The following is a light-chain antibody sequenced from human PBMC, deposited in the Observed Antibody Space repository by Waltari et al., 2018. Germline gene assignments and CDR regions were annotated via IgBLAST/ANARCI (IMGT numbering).Light chain of an antibody. Sequence: QSALAQPASVSGSPGQSITISCTGTSSDVGAYNYVSWYQQLPGKAPKLIIYYVTDRPSGVSNRFSGSKSGNTASLTISGLQADDEADYYCSSYTATATWVFGGGTKLTVL. CDR3: SSYTATATWV. CDR1: SSDVGAYNY. CDR2: YVT. J-gene: IGLJ3*02. V-gene: IGLV2-14*03.